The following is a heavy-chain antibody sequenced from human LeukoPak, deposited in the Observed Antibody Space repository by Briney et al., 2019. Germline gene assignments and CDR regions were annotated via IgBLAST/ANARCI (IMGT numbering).Heavy chain of an antibody. CDR3: GRGRIDISYFDD. CDR1: GFTVNSNF. J-gene: IGHJ4*02. CDR2: IQSGGNT. Sequence: PGGSLRLSCAASGFTVNSNFMTWVRQAPGKGLEWVSVIQSGGNTYYADSVKGRFTITRDNSKNTLYLQMNSLRVEDTAVYYCGRGRIDISYFDDWGQGTLVTVSS. D-gene: IGHD3-9*01. V-gene: IGHV3-66*01.